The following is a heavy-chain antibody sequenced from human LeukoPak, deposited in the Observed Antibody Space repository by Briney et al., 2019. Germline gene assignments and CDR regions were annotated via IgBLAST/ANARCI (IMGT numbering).Heavy chain of an antibody. CDR1: SGSFSGYY. J-gene: IGHJ5*02. CDR3: ARLMTAAPSTFDP. D-gene: IGHD2-21*02. CDR2: INHSGST. V-gene: IGHV4-34*01. Sequence: SETLSLTCAVYSGSFSGYYWSWIRQPPGKGLEWIGEINHSGSTNYNPSLKSRVTISVDTSKNQFSLKLSSVTAADTAVYYCARLMTAAPSTFDPWGQGTLVTVSS.